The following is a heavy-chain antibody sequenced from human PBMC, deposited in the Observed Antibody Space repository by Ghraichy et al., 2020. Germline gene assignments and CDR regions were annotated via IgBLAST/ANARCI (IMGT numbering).Heavy chain of an antibody. Sequence: GESLNISCAASGFTFSTYWMHWVRQAPGKGLVWVSRLTADGSSTVYADSVKGRFTISRDNAKNTLYLQMNSLRAEDTAVYYCASSPVTTHGTALDYWGQGTLVTVSS. CDR2: LTADGSST. CDR3: ASSPVTTHGTALDY. V-gene: IGHV3-74*01. D-gene: IGHD4-17*01. J-gene: IGHJ4*02. CDR1: GFTFSTYW.